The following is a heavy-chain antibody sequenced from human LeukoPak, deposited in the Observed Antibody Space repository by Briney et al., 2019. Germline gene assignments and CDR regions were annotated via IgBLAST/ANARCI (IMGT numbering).Heavy chain of an antibody. CDR3: TRGEWELTY. CDR1: GGTFSSYA. D-gene: IGHD1-26*01. V-gene: IGHV1-69*05. CDR2: IIPIFGTA. J-gene: IGHJ4*02. Sequence: SVKVSCKASGGTFSSYAISWVRQAPGQGLEWMGGIIPIFGTANYAQKFQGRVTMTRDTSTSTVYMELSSLRSEDTAVYYCTRGEWELTYWGQGTLVTVSS.